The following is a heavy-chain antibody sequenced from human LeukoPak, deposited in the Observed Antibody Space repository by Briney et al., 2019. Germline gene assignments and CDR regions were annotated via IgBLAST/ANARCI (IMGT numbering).Heavy chain of an antibody. J-gene: IGHJ4*02. D-gene: IGHD3-22*01. CDR3: AKCHYDGGGCFCFDY. Sequence: GGSLRLSCAASGFTFSTYVMNWVRQAPGKGLEWVSGIAGNGGTIYYADSVKGRFTISRDNSKNTLYLQLNSLSAGDTAVYYCAKCHYDGGGCFCFDYWGQGTLVTVSS. V-gene: IGHV3-23*01. CDR1: GFTFSTYV. CDR2: IAGNGGTI.